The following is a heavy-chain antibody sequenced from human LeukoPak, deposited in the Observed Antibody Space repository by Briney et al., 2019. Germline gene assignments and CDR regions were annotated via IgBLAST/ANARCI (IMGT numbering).Heavy chain of an antibody. D-gene: IGHD2-15*01. Sequence: GRSLRLSCAASGFTFSSYGMHWVRQAPGKGLEWVAVISYDGSNKYYADSVKGRFTISRDNAKISLFLQMNSLRNEDTALYYCAKGGDCSGGTCLTTIDLWGQGTLVTVSS. CDR1: GFTFSSYG. CDR2: ISYDGSNK. CDR3: AKGGDCSGGTCLTTIDL. V-gene: IGHV3-30*18. J-gene: IGHJ5*02.